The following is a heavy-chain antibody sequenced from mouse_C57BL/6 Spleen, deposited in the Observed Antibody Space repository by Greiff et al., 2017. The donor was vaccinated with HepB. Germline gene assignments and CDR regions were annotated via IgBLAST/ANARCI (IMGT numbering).Heavy chain of an antibody. CDR3: ERGGYYYGSRQGWFAY. J-gene: IGHJ3*01. D-gene: IGHD1-1*01. CDR1: GFTFSDYG. V-gene: IGHV5-17*01. CDR2: ISSGSSTI. Sequence: EVQLVESGGGLVKPGGSLKLSCAASGFTFSDYGMHWVRQAPEKGLEWVAYISSGSSTIYYADTVKGRFTISRDNAKNTLFLQMSRLRSEDTAMYYCERGGYYYGSRQGWFAYWGQGTLVTVSA.